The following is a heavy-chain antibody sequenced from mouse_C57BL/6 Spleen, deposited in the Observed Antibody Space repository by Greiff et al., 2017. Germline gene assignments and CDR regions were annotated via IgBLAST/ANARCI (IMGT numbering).Heavy chain of an antibody. CDR2: IYPRDGST. CDR1: GYTFTDHT. V-gene: IGHV1-78*01. CDR3: ARGDYDGRYYAMDY. D-gene: IGHD2-4*01. J-gene: IGHJ4*01. Sequence: VKLQESDAELVKPGASVKISCKVSGYTFTDHTIHWMKQRPEQGLEWIGYIYPRDGSTKYNEKFKGKATLTADKSSSTAYMQLNSLTSEDSAVYFCARGDYDGRYYAMDYWGQGTSVTVSS.